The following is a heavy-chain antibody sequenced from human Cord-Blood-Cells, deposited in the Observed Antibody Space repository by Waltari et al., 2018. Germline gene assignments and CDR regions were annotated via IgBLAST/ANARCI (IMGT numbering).Heavy chain of an antibody. CDR3: ARHGPYSSSWYAFDI. CDR1: GYSFTSYW. V-gene: IGHV5-51*01. D-gene: IGHD6-13*01. Sequence: EVQLVQSGAEVKKPGESLKISCKGSGYSFTSYWIGWVRQMPGKGLGWMGIIYPGDSDTRSSPSFQGQVTSSAEKSISTAYLQWSSLKASDTAMYYCARHGPYSSSWYAFDIWGQGTMVTVSS. CDR2: IYPGDSDT. J-gene: IGHJ3*02.